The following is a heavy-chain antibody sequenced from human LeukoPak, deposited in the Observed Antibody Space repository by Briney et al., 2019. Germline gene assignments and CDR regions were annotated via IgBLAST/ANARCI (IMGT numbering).Heavy chain of an antibody. J-gene: IGHJ4*02. CDR2: IKKDGSEK. Sequence: AGGSLRLSCAASGFTFGTYCMSWVRQAPGEGREWVANIKKDGSEKYYVDSMKGRFTISRGNTKTSLYLRMNSLRAEDTAVYYCAAMAYGCINYWGQGTLVTVSS. CDR1: GFTFGTYC. D-gene: IGHD6-19*01. CDR3: AAMAYGCINY. V-gene: IGHV3-7*01.